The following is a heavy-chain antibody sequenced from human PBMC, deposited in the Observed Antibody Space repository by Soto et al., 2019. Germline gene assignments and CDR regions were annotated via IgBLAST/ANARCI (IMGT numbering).Heavy chain of an antibody. CDR1: GFTFSSYA. CDR3: AKEFSDRITIFGVVITEGYFDY. J-gene: IGHJ4*02. Sequence: EVQLLESGGGLVQPGGSLRLSCAASGFTFSSYAMSWVRQAPGKGLEWVSAISGSGGSTYYEDSVKGRFTISRDNSKNTLYLQMNSLIAEDTAVYYCAKEFSDRITIFGVVITEGYFDYWGQGTLVTVSS. V-gene: IGHV3-23*01. CDR2: ISGSGGST. D-gene: IGHD3-3*01.